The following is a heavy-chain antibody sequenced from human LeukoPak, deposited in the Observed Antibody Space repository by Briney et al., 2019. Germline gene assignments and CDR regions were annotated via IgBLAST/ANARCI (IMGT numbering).Heavy chain of an antibody. Sequence: PGGSLRLSCAASLFTLSDSYMSWICQAPGRGLEWVSAITVSGGNTYYADSVKGRFTISRDNSKNTVFLQMNSLRGEDTAVYYCAKWGECDVLTDYYVSDYWGEGTLVTAPS. CDR1: LFTLSDSY. D-gene: IGHD3-9*01. CDR2: ITVSGGNT. J-gene: IGHJ4*02. V-gene: IGHV3-23*01. CDR3: AKWGECDVLTDYYVSDY.